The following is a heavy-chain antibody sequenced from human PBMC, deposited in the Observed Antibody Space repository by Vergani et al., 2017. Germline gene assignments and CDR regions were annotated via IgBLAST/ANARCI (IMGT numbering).Heavy chain of an antibody. CDR1: GGSISSSSYY. V-gene: IGHV4-39*07. J-gene: IGHJ6*03. D-gene: IGHD3-16*01. CDR2: IYYSGST. CDR3: AGGLWLYYMDV. Sequence: QLQLQESGPGLVKPSETLSLTCTVSGGSISSSSYYWGWIRQPPGKGLEWIGSIYYSGSTYYNPSLKSRVTISVDTSKNQFSLKLSSVTAADTAVYYCAGGLWLYYMDVWGKGTTVTVSS.